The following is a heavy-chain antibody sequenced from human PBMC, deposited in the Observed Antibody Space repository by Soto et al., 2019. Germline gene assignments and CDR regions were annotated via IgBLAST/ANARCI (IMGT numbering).Heavy chain of an antibody. CDR1: NGSISGFY. Sequence: SETLSLTCSVSNGSISGFYWTWIRQPPGKILXWIXXIXXSXRXXXNXXLTSRATMSVDTSKNQFSLNLKSITAADTAVYYCVRVGVGIGNHFDSWGRGTLVTVSS. D-gene: IGHD1-26*01. CDR2: IXXSXRX. V-gene: IGHV4-59*12. J-gene: IGHJ4*02. CDR3: VRVGVGIGNHFDS.